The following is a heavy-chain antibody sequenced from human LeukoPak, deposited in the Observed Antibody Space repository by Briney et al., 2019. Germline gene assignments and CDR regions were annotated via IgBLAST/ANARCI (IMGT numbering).Heavy chain of an antibody. CDR2: IIPIFGIA. J-gene: IGHJ5*02. Sequence: SVKVSCKASGGTFSSYAISWVRQAPGQGLEWMGRIIPIFGIANYAQKFQGRVTITADKSTSTAYMELSSLRSEDTAVYYCARMSWVTGTSGGWFDPWGQGTLVTVSS. D-gene: IGHD1-20*01. V-gene: IGHV1-69*04. CDR3: ARMSWVTGTSGGWFDP. CDR1: GGTFSSYA.